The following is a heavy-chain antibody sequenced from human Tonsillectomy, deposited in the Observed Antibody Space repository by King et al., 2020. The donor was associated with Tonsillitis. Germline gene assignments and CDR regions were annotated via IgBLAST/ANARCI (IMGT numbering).Heavy chain of an antibody. CDR3: ARDRGSGSYYAFDY. CDR1: GFTFSSYA. D-gene: IGHD3-10*01. V-gene: IGHV3-33*08. Sequence: VQLVESGGGVVQPGRSLRLSCAASGFTFSSYAIHWVRQAPGKGLEWVAVRWYDGSNKYYADSVKGRFTISRDNSKNTLYLQMNSLRAEDTAVYSCARDRGSGSYYAFDYWGQGTLVPVSS. CDR2: RWYDGSNK. J-gene: IGHJ4*02.